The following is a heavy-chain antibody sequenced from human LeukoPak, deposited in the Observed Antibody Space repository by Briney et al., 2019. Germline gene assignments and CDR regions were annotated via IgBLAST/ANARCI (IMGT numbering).Heavy chain of an antibody. J-gene: IGHJ4*02. CDR3: ARHVPPPVNGMDY. CDR1: SGSISGDTSY. V-gene: IGHV4-39*01. Sequence: PSETLSLTCTVSSGSISGDTSYWGWIRQPPGKGLEWIASVYYTGSTYYNPSLRSRVTISVDTSKNRFFLKIDSLTAADTAVYYCARHVPPPVNGMDYWGQGTLVAVSS. CDR2: VYYTGST. D-gene: IGHD2-8*01.